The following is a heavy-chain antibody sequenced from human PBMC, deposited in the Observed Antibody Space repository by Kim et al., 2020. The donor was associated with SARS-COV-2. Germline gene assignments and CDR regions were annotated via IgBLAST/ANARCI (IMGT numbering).Heavy chain of an antibody. CDR1: GFTFSSYA. Sequence: GGSLRLSCAASGFTFSSYAMSWVRQAPGKGLEWVSAISGSGGSTYYADSVKGRFTISRDNSKNTLYLQMNSLRAEDTAVYYCAKDFGQDSTGIVGATYFNAIRYWGQGTLVTVSS. CDR2: ISGSGGST. CDR3: AKDFGQDSTGIVGATYFNAIRY. V-gene: IGHV3-23*01. J-gene: IGHJ4*02. D-gene: IGHD1-26*01.